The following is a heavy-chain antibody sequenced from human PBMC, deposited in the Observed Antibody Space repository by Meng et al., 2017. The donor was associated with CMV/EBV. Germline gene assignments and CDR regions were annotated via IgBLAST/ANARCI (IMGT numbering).Heavy chain of an antibody. CDR2: IIPTFGTA. CDR3: ARRVTMAGNWFDP. D-gene: IGHD4/OR15-4a*01. V-gene: IGHV1-69*05. Sequence: SVKVSCKASGGTFSSYAISWVRQAPGQGLEWMGGIIPTFGTANYAQKFQGRVTITTDESTSTAYMELSSLRSEDTAVYYCARRVTMAGNWFDPWGQGTLVTVSS. CDR1: GGTFSSYA. J-gene: IGHJ5*02.